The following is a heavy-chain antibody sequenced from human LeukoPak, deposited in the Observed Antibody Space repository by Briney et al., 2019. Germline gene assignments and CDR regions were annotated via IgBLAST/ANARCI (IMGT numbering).Heavy chain of an antibody. CDR3: ATDRALEWALRAFDI. J-gene: IGHJ3*02. CDR1: GYTLTELS. V-gene: IGHV1-24*01. CDR2: FDPEDGET. D-gene: IGHD3-3*01. Sequence: ASVKVSCKVSGYTLTELSMHWVRQAPGKGLEWMVGFDPEDGETIYAQKFQGRVTMTEDTSTDTAYMELSSLRSGDTAVYYCATDRALEWALRAFDIWGQGTMVTVSS.